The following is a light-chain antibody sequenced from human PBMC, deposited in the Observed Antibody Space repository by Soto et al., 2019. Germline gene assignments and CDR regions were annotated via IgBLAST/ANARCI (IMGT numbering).Light chain of an antibody. CDR1: HTINSW. V-gene: IGKV1-5*01. CDR2: AAS. Sequence: DIQMTQNTSTLRAFVEERITITCRASHTINSWLAWYQQNPGKAPNLLIYAASSLQSGVPSRSFGRGTGRDMTLTSGSGLPDDVVTYYSRKYNSAPGAIVQGTKVDI. J-gene: IGKJ1*01. CDR3: RKYNSAPGA.